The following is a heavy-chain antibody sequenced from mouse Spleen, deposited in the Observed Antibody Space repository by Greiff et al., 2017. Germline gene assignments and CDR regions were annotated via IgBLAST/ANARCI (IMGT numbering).Heavy chain of an antibody. CDR1: GYTFTDYY. V-gene: IGHV1-26*01. CDR3: ARYYGNYEGYFDY. J-gene: IGHJ2*01. D-gene: IGHD2-1*01. Sequence: VQLQQSGPELVKPGASVKISCKASGYTFTDYYMNWVKQSHGKSLEWIGDINPNNGGTSYNQKFKGKATLTVDKSSSTAYMELRSLTSEDSAVYYCARYYGNYEGYFDYWGQGTTLTVSS. CDR2: INPNNGGT.